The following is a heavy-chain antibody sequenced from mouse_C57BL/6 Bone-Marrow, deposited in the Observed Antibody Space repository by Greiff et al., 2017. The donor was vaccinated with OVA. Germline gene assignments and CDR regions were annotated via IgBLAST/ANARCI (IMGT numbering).Heavy chain of an antibody. D-gene: IGHD2-4*01. V-gene: IGHV5-17*01. Sequence: DVKLVESGGGLVKPGGSLKLSCAASGFTFSDYGMHWVRQAPEKGLEWVAYISSGSSTIYYADTVKGRFTISRDNAKNTLFLQMTSLRSEDTAMYYCARGGTYDYDDFDVWGTETTVTVSS. CDR1: GFTFSDYG. J-gene: IGHJ1*03. CDR2: ISSGSSTI. CDR3: ARGGTYDYDDFDV.